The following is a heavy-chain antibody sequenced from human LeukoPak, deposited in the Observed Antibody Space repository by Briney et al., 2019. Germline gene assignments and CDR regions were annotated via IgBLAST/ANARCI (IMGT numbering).Heavy chain of an antibody. J-gene: IGHJ4*02. D-gene: IGHD6-13*01. CDR2: IKQDGSEK. CDR3: ARDSAGNDY. Sequence: GGSLRLSCEASGFTFSTYWMSWVRQAPGKGLEWVANIKQDGSEKYYVGSVKGRFTISRDNAKNSLYLQMNSLRAEDTAMYYCARDSAGNDYWGQGTLVTVSS. CDR1: GFTFSTYW. V-gene: IGHV3-7*01.